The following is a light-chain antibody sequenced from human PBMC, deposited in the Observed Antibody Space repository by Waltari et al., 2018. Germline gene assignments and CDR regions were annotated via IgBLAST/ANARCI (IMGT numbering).Light chain of an antibody. Sequence: DIVMTQSPDSLAVSLGERATINCKSSQSVISSFNNKNYLTWFQQKAGEPPKLLIYWASTRESGVPDRFSGDGSGTDFTLTISGLQAEDVAVYYCQQYSATPPTFGQGTKVEIK. CDR3: QQYSATPPT. CDR1: QSVISSFNNKNY. V-gene: IGKV4-1*01. J-gene: IGKJ1*01. CDR2: WAS.